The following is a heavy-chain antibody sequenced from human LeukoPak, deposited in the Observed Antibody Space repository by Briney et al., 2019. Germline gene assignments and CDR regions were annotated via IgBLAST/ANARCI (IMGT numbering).Heavy chain of an antibody. Sequence: GGSLRLSCAASGFSFSKYAMHWVRQAPGKGLEWVAVISFDETKKYYADSVKGRFTISRDNSNNTLFLQMNSVKTEDTAVYFYARMKVIKGASLDYWGQGSLVTVSS. CDR1: GFSFSKYA. V-gene: IGHV3-30-3*01. J-gene: IGHJ4*02. CDR3: ARMKVIKGASLDY. D-gene: IGHD2-21*01. CDR2: ISFDETKK.